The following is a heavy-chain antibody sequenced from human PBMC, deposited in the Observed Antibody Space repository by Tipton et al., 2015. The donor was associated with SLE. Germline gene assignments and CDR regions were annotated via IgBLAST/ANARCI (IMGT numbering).Heavy chain of an antibody. Sequence: TLSLTCTVSGGSVSSGSYYWSWIRQPPGKGLEWIGYIYYSGSTYYNPSLKSRVTISVDTSKNQFSLKLSSVTAADTAVYYCARPQPVYDSSGYYYHYFDYWGQGTLVTVSS. CDR2: IYYSGST. CDR1: GGSVSSGSYY. V-gene: IGHV4-61*01. J-gene: IGHJ4*02. CDR3: ARPQPVYDSSGYYYHYFDY. D-gene: IGHD3-22*01.